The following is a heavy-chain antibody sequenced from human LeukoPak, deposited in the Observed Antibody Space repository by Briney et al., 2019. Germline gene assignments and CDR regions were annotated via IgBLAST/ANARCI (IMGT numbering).Heavy chain of an antibody. CDR3: ARGAPYDYVWGSYLSYYYYYMDV. CDR2: MNPNSGNT. J-gene: IGHJ6*03. CDR1: GYTFTSYD. Sequence: ASVKVSCKASGYTFTSYDINWVRQATGRGLEWMGWMNPNSGNTGYAQKFQGRVTITRNTSISTAYMELSSLRSEDTAVYYCARGAPYDYVWGSYLSYYYYYMDVWGKGTTVTVSS. V-gene: IGHV1-8*03. D-gene: IGHD3-16*01.